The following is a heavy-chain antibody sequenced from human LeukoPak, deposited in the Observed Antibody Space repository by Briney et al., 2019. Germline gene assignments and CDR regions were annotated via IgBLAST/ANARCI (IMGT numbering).Heavy chain of an antibody. D-gene: IGHD3-22*01. CDR2: INPSGGST. V-gene: IGHV1-46*01. Sequence: ASVKVSCKASGYTFTSYYMHWVRQAPGQGLEWMGIINPSGGSTSYAQKFQGRVTITADESTSTAYMELSSLRSEDTAVYYCAILYYYDSSGYYKIFDYWGQGTLVTVSS. CDR3: AILYYYDSSGYYKIFDY. J-gene: IGHJ4*02. CDR1: GYTFTSYY.